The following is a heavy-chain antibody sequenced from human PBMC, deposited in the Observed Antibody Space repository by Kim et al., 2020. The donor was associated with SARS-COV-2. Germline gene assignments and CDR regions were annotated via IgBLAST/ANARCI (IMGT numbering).Heavy chain of an antibody. Sequence: GESLKISCKGSGYSFTSYWIGWVRQMPGKGLEWMGIIYPGDSDTRYSPSFQGQVTISADKSISTAYLQWSSLKASDTAMYYCARATIWDYGDYVSAFDIWGQGTMVTVSS. V-gene: IGHV5-51*01. CDR2: IYPGDSDT. D-gene: IGHD4-17*01. J-gene: IGHJ3*02. CDR1: GYSFTSYW. CDR3: ARATIWDYGDYVSAFDI.